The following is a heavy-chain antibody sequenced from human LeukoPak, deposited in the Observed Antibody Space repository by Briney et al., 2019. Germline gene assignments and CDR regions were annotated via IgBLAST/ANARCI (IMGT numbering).Heavy chain of an antibody. CDR3: ARDEVLLWFGDLDY. D-gene: IGHD3-10*01. V-gene: IGHV1-2*02. J-gene: IGHJ4*02. Sequence: ASVKVSCKAYGYTFIGYYMHWVRQAPGQGLEWMGWINPNSGGTNYAQKFQGRVTMTRDTSISTAYMELSRLRSDDTAVYYCARDEVLLWFGDLDYWGQGTLDTVSA. CDR2: INPNSGGT. CDR1: GYTFIGYY.